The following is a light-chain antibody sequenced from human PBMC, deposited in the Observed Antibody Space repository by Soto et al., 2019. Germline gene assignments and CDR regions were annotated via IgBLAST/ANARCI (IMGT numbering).Light chain of an antibody. CDR1: RSNIGSNT. CDR2: SNN. CDR3: AVWDDSLNGEV. Sequence: QSVLTQPPSASGTPGQRVTISCSGSRSNIGSNTVNWYQQLPGTAPKLLIYSNNQRPSGVPDRFSGSKSGTSASLAISGLQSEDEAEYYCAVWDDSLNGEVFGGGTKLTVL. J-gene: IGLJ3*02. V-gene: IGLV1-44*01.